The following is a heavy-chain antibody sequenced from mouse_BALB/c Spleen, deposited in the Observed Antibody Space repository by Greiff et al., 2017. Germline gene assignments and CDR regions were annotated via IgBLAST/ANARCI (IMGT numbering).Heavy chain of an antibody. CDR3: ATLTTARGYFDY. CDR1: GYAFSSSW. CDR2: IYPGDGDT. V-gene: IGHV1-82*01. J-gene: IGHJ2*01. Sequence: VQLQQSGPELVKPGASVKISCKASGYAFSSSWMNWVKQRPGQGLEWIGRIYPGDGDTNYNGKFKGKATLTADKSSSTAYMQLSSLTSVDSAVYFCATLTTARGYFDYWGQGTTLTVSS. D-gene: IGHD1-2*01.